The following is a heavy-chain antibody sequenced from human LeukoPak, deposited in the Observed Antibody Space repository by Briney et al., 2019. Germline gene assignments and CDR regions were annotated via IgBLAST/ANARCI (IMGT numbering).Heavy chain of an antibody. J-gene: IGHJ5*02. CDR2: ISSSGNYI. CDR3: AKRVSSSQYNWFDP. D-gene: IGHD6-13*01. Sequence: GGSLRLSCAASGFMFSSYSMNWVRQAPGKGLEWISSISSSGNYIYYADSVKGRFTTSRDNAKNSLFLQMNSLRAEDTAVYYCAKRVSSSQYNWFDPWGQGTLVSLSS. CDR1: GFMFSSYS. V-gene: IGHV3-21*01.